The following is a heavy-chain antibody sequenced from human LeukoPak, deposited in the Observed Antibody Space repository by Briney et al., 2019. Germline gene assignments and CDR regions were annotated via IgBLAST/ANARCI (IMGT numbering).Heavy chain of an antibody. Sequence: SETLSLTCAVYGGSFSGYYWSWIRQPPGKGLEWIGEINHSGSTNYNPSLKSRVTISVDTSKNQFSLKLSSVTAADTAVYYCARGLRLLHSSSWYSYYQPYNWFDPWGQGTLVTVSS. D-gene: IGHD6-13*01. CDR1: GGSFSGYY. CDR3: ARGLRLLHSSSWYSYYQPYNWFDP. V-gene: IGHV4-34*01. CDR2: INHSGST. J-gene: IGHJ5*02.